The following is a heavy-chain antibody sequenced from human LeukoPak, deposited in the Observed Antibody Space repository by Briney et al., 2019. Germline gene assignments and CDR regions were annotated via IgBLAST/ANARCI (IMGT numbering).Heavy chain of an antibody. CDR2: ISGSGGST. V-gene: IGHV3-23*01. D-gene: IGHD1-26*01. CDR3: AKAYFEWELHASDI. J-gene: IGHJ3*02. CDR1: GFTFSSYA. Sequence: PGGSLGLSCAASGFTFSSYAMSWVRQAPGKGLEWVSAISGSGGSTYYADSVKGRFTISRDNSKNTLYLQMNSLRAEDTAVYYCAKAYFEWELHASDIWGQGTMVTVSS.